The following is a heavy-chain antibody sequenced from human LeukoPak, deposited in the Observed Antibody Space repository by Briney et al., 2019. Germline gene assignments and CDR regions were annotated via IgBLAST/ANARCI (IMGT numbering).Heavy chain of an antibody. CDR3: ARATPYNWNEFDY. V-gene: IGHV3-21*01. CDR2: ISSSSSYI. CDR1: GFTFSSYA. D-gene: IGHD1-1*01. J-gene: IGHJ4*02. Sequence: GGSLRLSCAASGFTFSSYAMSWVRQAPGKGLEWVSSISSSSSYIYYADSVKGRFTISRDNAKNSLYLQMNSLRAEDTAVYYCARATPYNWNEFDYWGQGTLVTVSS.